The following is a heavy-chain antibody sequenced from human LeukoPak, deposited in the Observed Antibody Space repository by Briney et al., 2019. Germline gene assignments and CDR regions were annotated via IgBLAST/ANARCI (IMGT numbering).Heavy chain of an antibody. D-gene: IGHD2-2*01. J-gene: IGHJ5*02. CDR3: ARGIVVVPAATNWFDP. CDR2: IYYSGST. Sequence: SETLSLTCTVSGGSISSGGYYWSWIRQHPGKGLEWIGYIYYSGSTYYNPSLKSRVTISVDTSKNQFSLKLSSVTAADTAVYYCARGIVVVPAATNWFDPWGRGTLVTVSS. V-gene: IGHV4-31*03. CDR1: GGSISSGGYY.